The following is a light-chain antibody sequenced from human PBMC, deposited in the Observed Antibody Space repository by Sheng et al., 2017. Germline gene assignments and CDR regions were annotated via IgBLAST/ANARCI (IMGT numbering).Light chain of an antibody. CDR3: QLYKSDSYT. J-gene: IGKJ2*01. CDR1: QTISNW. Sequence: DIQMTQSPSTLSASVGDRVIITCRASQTISNWLAWYQQKPGNAPKLLISAASSLQRGVPSRFSGSGSGTEFTLTISSLQPDDFATYYCQLYKSDSYTFGQGTKLEIK. CDR2: AAS. V-gene: IGKV1-5*03.